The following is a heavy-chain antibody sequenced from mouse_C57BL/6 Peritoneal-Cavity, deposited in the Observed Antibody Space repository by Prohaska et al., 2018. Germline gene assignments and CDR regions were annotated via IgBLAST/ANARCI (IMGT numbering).Heavy chain of an antibody. J-gene: IGHJ1*03. V-gene: IGHV11-2*01. CDR2: INSDGSAI. CDR1: GFTFSGFW. D-gene: IGHD3-1*01. Sequence: EVKLLETGGGLVQPGGSRGLSCEGSGFTFSGFWMSWVRQTPGKTLEWIGDINSDGSAINYAPSIKDRFTIFRDNDKSTLYLQMSNVRSEDTATYFCMRYGPYWYFDVWGTGTTVTVSS. CDR3: MRYGPYWYFDV.